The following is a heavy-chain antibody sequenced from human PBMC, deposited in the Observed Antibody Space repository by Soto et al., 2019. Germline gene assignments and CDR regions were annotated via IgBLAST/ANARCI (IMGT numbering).Heavy chain of an antibody. CDR1: GFTFRNYG. CDR2: IGIGSSTK. CDR3: AKDSYYHDSSGYYIFDF. Sequence: GGSLRLSCAASGFTFRNYGMNWVRQAPGKGLEWVSYIGIGSSTKYYADSVKGRFTISRDNAKNSLYLQMNSLRAEDTAVYYCAKDSYYHDSSGYYIFDFWGQGTLVTVSS. V-gene: IGHV3-48*01. J-gene: IGHJ4*02. D-gene: IGHD3-22*01.